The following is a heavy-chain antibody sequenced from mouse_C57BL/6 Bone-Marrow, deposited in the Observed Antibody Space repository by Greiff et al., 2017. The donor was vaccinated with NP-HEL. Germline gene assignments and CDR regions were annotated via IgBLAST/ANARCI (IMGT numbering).Heavy chain of an antibody. V-gene: IGHV6-3*01. CDR1: GFTFSNYW. CDR3: TADYGSSYDAMDY. D-gene: IGHD1-1*01. J-gene: IGHJ4*01. Sequence: DVMLVESGGGLVQPGGSMKLSCVASGFTFSNYWMNRVRQSPEKGLEWVAQIRLKSDNYATHYAESVKGRFTISRDYSKSSVYLQMNNLRAEDTGIYYCTADYGSSYDAMDYWGQGTSVTVSS. CDR2: IRLKSDNYAT.